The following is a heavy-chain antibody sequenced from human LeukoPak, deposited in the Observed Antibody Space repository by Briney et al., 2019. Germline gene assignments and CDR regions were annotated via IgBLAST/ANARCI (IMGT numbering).Heavy chain of an antibody. D-gene: IGHD6-13*01. CDR2: ISSSGIYI. CDR3: ARIAAAGSEDYGMDV. CDR1: GFTFSSYS. Sequence: PGGSLRLSCAASGFTFSSYSMNWVRQAPGKGLEWVSSISSSGIYIYYADSLKGRFTISRDNVKNSLYLQMNSLRAEDTAVYYCARIAAAGSEDYGMDVWGQGTTVTVSS. J-gene: IGHJ6*02. V-gene: IGHV3-21*01.